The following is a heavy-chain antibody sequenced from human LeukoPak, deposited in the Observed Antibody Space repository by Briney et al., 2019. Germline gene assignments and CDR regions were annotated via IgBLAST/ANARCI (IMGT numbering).Heavy chain of an antibody. V-gene: IGHV4-30-4*01. CDR2: IYYSGST. Sequence: PSETLSLTCAVYGGSFSGYYWSWIRQPPGKGLEWIGYIYYSGSTYYNPSLKSRVTISVDTSKNQFSLKLSSVTAADTAVYYCARGGELTFDYWGQGTLVTVSS. J-gene: IGHJ4*02. CDR3: ARGGELTFDY. D-gene: IGHD1-26*01. CDR1: GGSFSGYY.